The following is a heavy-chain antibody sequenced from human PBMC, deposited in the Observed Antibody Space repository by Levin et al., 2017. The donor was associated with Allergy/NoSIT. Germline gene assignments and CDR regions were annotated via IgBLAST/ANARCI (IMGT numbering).Heavy chain of an antibody. V-gene: IGHV4-34*01. CDR1: GGSFSGYY. J-gene: IGHJ3*02. CDR3: ARIRPALVRRADAFDI. CDR2: INHSGST. Sequence: SCAVYGGSFSGYYWSWIRQPPGKGLEWIGEINHSGSTNYNPSLKSRVTISVDTSKNQFYLKLSSVTAADTAVYYCARIRPALVRRADAFDIWGQGTMVTVSS. D-gene: IGHD6-13*01.